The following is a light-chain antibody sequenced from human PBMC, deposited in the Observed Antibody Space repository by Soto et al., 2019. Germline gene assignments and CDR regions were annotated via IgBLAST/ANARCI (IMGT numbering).Light chain of an antibody. CDR3: QQLNSYPPET. V-gene: IGKV1-5*01. CDR2: DVS. Sequence: DIQMTQSPSALSASVGDRVTITCRASQTISDSLAWYQQKPGKAPDLLMSDVSSLERGVASRFSGSGSGTEFTLTISSLQPEDFATYYCQQLNSYPPETFGQGTRLEIK. CDR1: QTISDS. J-gene: IGKJ5*01.